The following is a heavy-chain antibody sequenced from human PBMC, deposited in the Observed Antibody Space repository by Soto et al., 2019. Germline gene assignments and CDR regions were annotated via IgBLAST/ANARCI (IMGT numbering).Heavy chain of an antibody. D-gene: IGHD4-17*01. CDR2: IYYSGST. CDR3: ARDDGDYYYYGMDV. CDR1: GGSISSSSYY. Sequence: QLQLQESGPGLVKPSETLSLTCTVSGGSISSSSYYWGWIRQPPGKGLEWIGSIYYSGSTYYNPSLKSRVTISVDTSKNQFSLKLSSVTAADTAVYYCARDDGDYYYYGMDVWGQGTTVTVSS. V-gene: IGHV4-39*01. J-gene: IGHJ6*02.